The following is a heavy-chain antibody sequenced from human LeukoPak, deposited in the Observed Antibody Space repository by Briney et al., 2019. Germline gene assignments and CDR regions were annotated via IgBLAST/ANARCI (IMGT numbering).Heavy chain of an antibody. Sequence: GGSLRLSCAASGFTFSSYGMHWVRQAPGKGLEWVAVIWYDGSNRYYADSVKGRFTISRDNSKNTLYLQVNSLRAEDTAVYYCARDGPLAYCGGDCYSGLNYWGQGTLVTVSS. CDR2: IWYDGSNR. D-gene: IGHD2-21*02. CDR3: ARDGPLAYCGGDCYSGLNY. J-gene: IGHJ4*02. CDR1: GFTFSSYG. V-gene: IGHV3-33*01.